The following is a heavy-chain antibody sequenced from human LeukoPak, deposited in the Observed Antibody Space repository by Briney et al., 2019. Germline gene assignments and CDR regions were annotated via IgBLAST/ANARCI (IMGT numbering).Heavy chain of an antibody. Sequence: GRSLRLSCAASGFTFDDYAMHWVRQVPGMGLEWVSGISWNSGNIGYAGSVKGRFTISRDSAKNCLYLQMNNLRAEDTALYYCAKTLGSITYDAYDIWGQGTMVTVSS. D-gene: IGHD7-27*01. V-gene: IGHV3-9*01. CDR3: AKTLGSITYDAYDI. J-gene: IGHJ3*02. CDR2: ISWNSGNI. CDR1: GFTFDDYA.